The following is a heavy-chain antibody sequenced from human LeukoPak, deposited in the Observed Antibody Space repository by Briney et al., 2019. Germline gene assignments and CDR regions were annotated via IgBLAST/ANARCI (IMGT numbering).Heavy chain of an antibody. Sequence: GGSLRLSCAASGFTVSSNYMNWVRQAPGKGLEWVSSISSSSSYIYYADSVKGRFTISRDNAKNSLYLQMNSLRAEDTAVYYCARDQVGGYYDSSGDNWFDPWGQGTLVTVSS. CDR3: ARDQVGGYYDSSGDNWFDP. CDR2: ISSSSSYI. CDR1: GFTVSSNY. D-gene: IGHD3-22*01. J-gene: IGHJ5*02. V-gene: IGHV3-21*01.